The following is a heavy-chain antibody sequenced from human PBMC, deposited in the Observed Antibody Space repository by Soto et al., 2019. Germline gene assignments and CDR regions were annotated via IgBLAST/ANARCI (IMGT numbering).Heavy chain of an antibody. CDR2: INWDDDA. CDR3: ARIRDSRYRYFDF. D-gene: IGHD3-22*01. CDR1: CFPVSANLMC. Sequence: PTQTLTLLCTFSCFPVSANLMCVGWIRQPPGNALEWLSRINWDDDAYYNNTLTSRLTIAKDPTKSHVVLTLTNMDPVDTATYYCARIRDSRYRYFDFSGPGTLLTFSS. J-gene: IGHJ4*02. V-gene: IGHV2-70*11.